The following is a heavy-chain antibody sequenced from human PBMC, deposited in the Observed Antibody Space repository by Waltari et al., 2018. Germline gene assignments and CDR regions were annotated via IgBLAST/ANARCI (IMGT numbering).Heavy chain of an antibody. CDR1: GYTFTSYD. CDR3: ARNRYSNYGFDP. CDR2: MNPNSGNT. V-gene: IGHV1-8*01. Sequence: QVQLVQSGAEVTKPGAPVKVSCKASGYTFTSYDITWLRQATGQGLEWMGWMNPNSGNTGYAQKFQGRVTMTRNTSISTAYMELSSLRSEDTAVYYCARNRYSNYGFDPWGQGTLVTVSS. J-gene: IGHJ5*02. D-gene: IGHD4-4*01.